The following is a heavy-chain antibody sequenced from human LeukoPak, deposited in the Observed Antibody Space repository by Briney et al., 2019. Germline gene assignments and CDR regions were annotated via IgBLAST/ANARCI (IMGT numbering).Heavy chain of an antibody. CDR3: ARVGYDSSGAY. V-gene: IGHV1-18*01. D-gene: IGHD3-22*01. J-gene: IGHJ4*02. CDR1: GYTFTSYG. Sequence: ASVKVSCKASGYTFTSYGISWVRQAPGQGLEWMGWISAYNGNTNYAQKFQGRVTMTRDTSISTAYMELSRLRSDDTAVYYCARVGYDSSGAYWGQGTPVTVSS. CDR2: ISAYNGNT.